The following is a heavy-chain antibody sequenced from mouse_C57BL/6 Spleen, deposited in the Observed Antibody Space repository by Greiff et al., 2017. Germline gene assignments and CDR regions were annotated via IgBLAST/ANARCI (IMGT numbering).Heavy chain of an antibody. CDR1: GYAFSSYW. J-gene: IGHJ2*01. Sequence: VKLMESGAELVKPGASVKISCKASGYAFSSYWMNWVKQRPGKGLEWIGQIYPGDGDTNYNGKFKGKATLTADKSSSTAYMQLSSLTSEDSAVYFCARGNRGYFDYWGQGTTLTVSS. CDR3: ARGNRGYFDY. V-gene: IGHV1-80*01. CDR2: IYPGDGDT.